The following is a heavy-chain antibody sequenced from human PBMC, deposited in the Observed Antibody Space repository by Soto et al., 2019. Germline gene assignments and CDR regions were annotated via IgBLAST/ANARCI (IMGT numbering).Heavy chain of an antibody. CDR1: GFTFSSYG. J-gene: IGHJ4*02. V-gene: IGHV3-33*01. Sequence: QVQLVESGGGVVQPGRSLRLSCAASGFTFSSYGMHWVRQAPGKGLEWGAGIWYDGSNKYYADSVKGRFTISRDNSKNTQYLQMNSLRAEDTGVYYCARGVWHSYSSSWYVYWGQGTLVTVSS. D-gene: IGHD6-13*01. CDR2: IWYDGSNK. CDR3: ARGVWHSYSSSWYVY.